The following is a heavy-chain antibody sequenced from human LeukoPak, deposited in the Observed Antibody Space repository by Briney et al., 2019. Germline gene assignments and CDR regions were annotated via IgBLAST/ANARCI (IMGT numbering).Heavy chain of an antibody. CDR1: GFTFSSHW. Sequence: GGSLRLSCAASGFTFSSHWMHWVRQTPGKGLVWVSRISSDASTTNYADSVKGRFTISRDNAKNTLYLQMISLRAEDTAVYYCARETTAPGNYFDSWGQGTLVTVSS. CDR3: ARETTAPGNYFDS. D-gene: IGHD4-17*01. CDR2: ISSDASTT. J-gene: IGHJ4*02. V-gene: IGHV3-74*01.